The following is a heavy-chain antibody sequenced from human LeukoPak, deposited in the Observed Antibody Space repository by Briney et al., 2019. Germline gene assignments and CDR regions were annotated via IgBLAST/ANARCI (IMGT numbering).Heavy chain of an antibody. J-gene: IGHJ3*02. V-gene: IGHV4-59*01. D-gene: IGHD6-19*01. CDR1: GGSFSGYY. Sequence: SETLSLTCAVYGGSFSGYYWSWIRQPPGKGLEWIGYIYYSGSTNYNPSLKSRVTISVDTSKNQFSLKLSSVTAADTAVYYCARYLAVGGAFDIWGQGTMVTVSS. CDR2: IYYSGST. CDR3: ARYLAVGGAFDI.